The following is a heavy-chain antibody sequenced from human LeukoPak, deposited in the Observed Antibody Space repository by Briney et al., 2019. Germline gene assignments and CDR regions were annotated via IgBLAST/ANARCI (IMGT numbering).Heavy chain of an antibody. D-gene: IGHD2-2*01. CDR2: ISSSSSYI. V-gene: IGHV3-21*01. CDR1: GFTFSTYS. CDR3: AREAMPKAY. Sequence: KTGGSLRLSCAASGFTFSTYSMTWGRQAPGKGLEWVSSISSSSSYIYYADSVKGRFTISRDHAKNSLYLQMNSLRAEDTAVYYCAREAMPKAYWGQGTLVTVSS. J-gene: IGHJ4*02.